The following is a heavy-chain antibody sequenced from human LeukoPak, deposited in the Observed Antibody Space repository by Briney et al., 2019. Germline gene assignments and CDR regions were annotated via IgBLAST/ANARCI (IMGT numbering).Heavy chain of an antibody. CDR1: GFTFSTYW. CDR3: ARALYYYDSSGWERGGAFDI. Sequence: PGGSLRLSCAASGFTFSTYWMTWVRQAPGKGLEWVANIKQDGSEKYYVDSVKGRFTISRDNAKNSLYLQMNSLRAEDTAVYYCARALYYYDSSGWERGGAFDIWGQGTMVTVSS. D-gene: IGHD3-22*01. J-gene: IGHJ3*02. V-gene: IGHV3-7*01. CDR2: IKQDGSEK.